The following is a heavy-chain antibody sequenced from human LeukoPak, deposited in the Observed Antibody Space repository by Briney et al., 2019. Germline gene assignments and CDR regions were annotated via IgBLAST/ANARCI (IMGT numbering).Heavy chain of an antibody. Sequence: GGSLRLSCVACGFIFSDYYMSWMRPPPGKGLEWLSYIDGSSSRTNYADSVKGRFTICRDNAKNSLYLQMNSLRAEDTAVYFCARRGTDYCTPSSCHPNWFAPWGQGTQVTVSS. J-gene: IGHJ5*02. CDR2: IDGSSSRT. CDR1: GFIFSDYY. CDR3: ARRGTDYCTPSSCHPNWFAP. D-gene: IGHD4-11*01. V-gene: IGHV3-11*03.